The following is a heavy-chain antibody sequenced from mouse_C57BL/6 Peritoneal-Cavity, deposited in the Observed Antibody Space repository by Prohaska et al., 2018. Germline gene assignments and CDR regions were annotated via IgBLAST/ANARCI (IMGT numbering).Heavy chain of an antibody. CDR1: GFIFNTYS. J-gene: IGHJ4*01. D-gene: IGHD2-1*01. CDR3: VSYSSMDY. Sequence: EVQLVESGGGLVQPKGSLKLSFSASGFIFNTYSMNWVRQAPGKGLEWGASIRSKSNNYATYYAESVKDRFTISRDDSESMLYLQMNNLKTEDTAMYYCVSYSSMDYWGQGTSVTVSS. CDR2: IRSKSNNYAT. V-gene: IGHV10-1*01.